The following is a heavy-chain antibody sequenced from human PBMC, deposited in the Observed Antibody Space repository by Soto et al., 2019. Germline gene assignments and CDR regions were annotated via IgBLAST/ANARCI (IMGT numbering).Heavy chain of an antibody. V-gene: IGHV3-33*01. CDR3: ARGSLY. CDR2: IWYDGSNK. J-gene: IGHJ4*01. CDR1: GFTFSSYG. Sequence: GGSLRLSCAASGFTFSSYGMHWVRQAPGKGLEWVAVIWYDGSNKYYGDSVKGRFIISRDNSKNTVYLQMNSLRADDTAVYYCARGSLYWGQGTLVTVS.